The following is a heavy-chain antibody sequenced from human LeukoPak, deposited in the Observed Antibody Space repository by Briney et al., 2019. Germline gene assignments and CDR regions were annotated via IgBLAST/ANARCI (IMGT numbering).Heavy chain of an antibody. CDR1: GYTLTELS. D-gene: IGHD6-13*01. V-gene: IGHV1-24*01. CDR2: FDPEDGET. Sequence: GASVKVSCKASGYTLTELSMHWVRQAPGKGLEWMGGFDPEDGETIYAQKFQGRVTMTEDTSTDTAYMELSSLRSEDTAVYYCATDISIAAAGTAFDYWGQGTLVTVSS. J-gene: IGHJ4*02. CDR3: ATDISIAAAGTAFDY.